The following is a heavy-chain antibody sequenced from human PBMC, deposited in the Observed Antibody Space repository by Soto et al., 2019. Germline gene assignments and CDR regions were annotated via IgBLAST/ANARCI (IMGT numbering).Heavy chain of an antibody. D-gene: IGHD2-21*01. CDR1: GFTFSSYW. V-gene: IGHV3-74*01. CDR3: ARDHVVSRNWFDP. CDR2: INSDGSST. J-gene: IGHJ5*02. Sequence: HPGGSLRLSCAASGFTFSSYWMHWVRQAPGKGLVWVSRINSDGSSTSYADSVKGRFTISRDNAKNTLYLQMNSLRADDTAVYYCARDHVVSRNWFDPWGQGTLVTVSS.